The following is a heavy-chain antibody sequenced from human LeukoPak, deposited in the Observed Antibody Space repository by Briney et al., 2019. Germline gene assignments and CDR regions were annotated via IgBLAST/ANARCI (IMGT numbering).Heavy chain of an antibody. CDR3: ARLPAYCSSTSCYLIDP. CDR1: GYTFTSYG. CDR2: ISAYNGNT. D-gene: IGHD2-2*01. Sequence: GASVKVSCKASGYTFTSYGISWARQAPGQGLEWMGWISAYNGNTNYAQKLQGRVTMTTDTSTSTAYMELRSLRSDDTAVYYCARLPAYCSSTSCYLIDPWGQGTLVTVSS. V-gene: IGHV1-18*01. J-gene: IGHJ5*02.